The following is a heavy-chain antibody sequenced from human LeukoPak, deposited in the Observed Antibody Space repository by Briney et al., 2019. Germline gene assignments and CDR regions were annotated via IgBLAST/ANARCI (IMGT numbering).Heavy chain of an antibody. Sequence: GGSLRLSCKASGFTFSSHGMNWVRQAPGKGLEWVSYISSSSYTTYYVDSVKGRFTISRDNAKNSLYLQMNSLRAEDTAVYYCARDSRSTFDYWGQGTLVTVSS. CDR3: ARDSRSTFDY. V-gene: IGHV3-48*01. D-gene: IGHD6-13*01. CDR2: ISSSSYTT. J-gene: IGHJ4*02. CDR1: GFTFSSHG.